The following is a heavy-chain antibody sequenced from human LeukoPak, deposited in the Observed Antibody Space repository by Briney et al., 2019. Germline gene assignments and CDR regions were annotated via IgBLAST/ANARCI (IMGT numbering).Heavy chain of an antibody. D-gene: IGHD1-26*01. CDR3: ARDQGGGSYRHAFDM. CDR2: IYYIGST. Sequence: KASETLSLTCTVSGGSISTFYWGWIRQPPGKGLEWIGYIYYIGSTNYNPSLKSRLTISVDTSKNRFSLEMSSVIAADTAVYYCARDQGGGSYRHAFDMWGQGTMVTVSS. CDR1: GGSISTFY. J-gene: IGHJ3*02. V-gene: IGHV4-59*01.